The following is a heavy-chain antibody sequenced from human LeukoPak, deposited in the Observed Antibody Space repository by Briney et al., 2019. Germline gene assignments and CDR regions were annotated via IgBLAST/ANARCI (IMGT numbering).Heavy chain of an antibody. V-gene: IGHV4-31*03. Sequence: SETLSLTCSVSGGSISSGGYFWSWIRQHPGKGLEWIGYISYSGSTYYNPSLKSRVTISVDTSKNQFSLKLSSVTAADTAVYYCARRLRTYFDYWGQGSLVTVSS. J-gene: IGHJ4*02. CDR3: ARRLRTYFDY. CDR2: ISYSGST. CDR1: GGSISSGGYF.